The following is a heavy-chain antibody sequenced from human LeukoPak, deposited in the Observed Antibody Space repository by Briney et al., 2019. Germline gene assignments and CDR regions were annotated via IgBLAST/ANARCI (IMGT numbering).Heavy chain of an antibody. D-gene: IGHD6-19*01. V-gene: IGHV1-69*04. J-gene: IGHJ6*02. Sequence: SVKVSCKASGGTFSSYAISWVRQAPGQGLEWMGRIIPILGIANYAQKFQGRVTITADKSTSTAYMELSSVTAADTAVYYCARGSGWSYYYYGMDVWGQGTTVTVSS. CDR2: IIPILGIA. CDR3: ARGSGWSYYYYGMDV. CDR1: GGTFSSYA.